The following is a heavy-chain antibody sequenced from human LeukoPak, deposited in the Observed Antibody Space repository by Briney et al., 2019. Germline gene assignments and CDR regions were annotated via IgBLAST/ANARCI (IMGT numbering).Heavy chain of an antibody. Sequence: GGSLRLSCAASGFTVSSNYMSWVRQAPGKGLEWVSVIYSDGSTYYADSVKGRFTISRDNSKNTLYLQMNSLRAEDTAMYYCARGKSSGWNFDFWGQGSLVTVSS. CDR1: GFTVSSNY. CDR2: IYSDGST. V-gene: IGHV3-66*02. CDR3: ARGKSSGWNFDF. D-gene: IGHD6-19*01. J-gene: IGHJ4*02.